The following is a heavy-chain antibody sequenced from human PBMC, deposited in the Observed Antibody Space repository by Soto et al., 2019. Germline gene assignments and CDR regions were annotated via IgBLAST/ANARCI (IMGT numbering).Heavy chain of an antibody. CDR2: IIPIFGTA. CDR1: GGTFSSYA. Sequence: GASVKVSCKASGGTFSSYAISWVRQAPGQGLERMGGIIPIFGTANYAQKFQGRVTITADESTSTAYMELSSLRSEDTAVYYCARSLTGADAFDIWGQGTMVTVSS. J-gene: IGHJ3*02. D-gene: IGHD3-16*01. CDR3: ARSLTGADAFDI. V-gene: IGHV1-69*13.